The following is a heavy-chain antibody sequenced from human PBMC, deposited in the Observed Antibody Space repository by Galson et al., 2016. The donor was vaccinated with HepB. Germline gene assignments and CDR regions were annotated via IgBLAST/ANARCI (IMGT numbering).Heavy chain of an antibody. J-gene: IGHJ5*02. V-gene: IGHV1-69*13. CDR2: IIPMFGSV. CDR1: GGSST. D-gene: IGHD2-2*01. Sequence: SVKVSCKASGGSSTISWVRQAPGPGLEWLGGIIPMFGSVKYAQKFQGRVTISADQTTNTVYMELSSLTFEDTAVYYCARDFRGSTSSIFSGGFDPWGQGTLVTVSS. CDR3: ARDFRGSTSSIFSGGFDP.